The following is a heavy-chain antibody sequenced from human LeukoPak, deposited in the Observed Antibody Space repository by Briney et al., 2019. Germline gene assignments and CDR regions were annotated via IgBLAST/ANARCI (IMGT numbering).Heavy chain of an antibody. CDR3: ARGNNGKVWSDSSSAEFDY. V-gene: IGHV4-4*07. CDR2: IYTSGST. CDR1: GGSISSYY. J-gene: IGHJ4*02. Sequence: SETLSLTCTVSGGSISSYYWSWIRQPAGKGLEWIGRIYTSGSTNYNPSLKSRVTISVDTSKNQFSLKLTSVTAADTAVYYCARGNNGKVWSDSSSAEFDYWGQGALVTVSS. D-gene: IGHD6-6*01.